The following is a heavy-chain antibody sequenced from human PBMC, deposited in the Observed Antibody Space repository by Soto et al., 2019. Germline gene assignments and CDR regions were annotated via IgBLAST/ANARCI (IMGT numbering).Heavy chain of an antibody. D-gene: IGHD6-13*01. CDR1: GFTFGSYA. CDR3: AKGQQLVRGSHAGGYYFDY. CDR2: ISGSGGST. V-gene: IGHV3-23*01. J-gene: IGHJ4*02. Sequence: GGSLRLSCAASGFTFGSYAMNWVRQAPGKGLEWVSAISGSGGSTYYADSVKGRFTISRDNSKNTLYLQMNSLRAEDTAVYYCAKGQQLVRGSHAGGYYFDYWGQGTLVTVSS.